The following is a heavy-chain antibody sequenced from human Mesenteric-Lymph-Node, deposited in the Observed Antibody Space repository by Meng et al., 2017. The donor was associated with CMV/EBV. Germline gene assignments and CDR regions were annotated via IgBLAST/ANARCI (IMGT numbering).Heavy chain of an antibody. CDR1: RFTSTTDP. CDR2: ISGSGGST. J-gene: IGHJ4*02. CDR3: ARDASSWSFDY. Sequence: SCAASRFTSTTDPMRWVRQAPGMGLEWVSAISGSGGSTSYADSVQGRFTISRDNSKNTLYLQMNSLRAEDTAVYYCARDASSWSFDYWGQGTLVTVSS. V-gene: IGHV3-23*01. D-gene: IGHD6-13*01.